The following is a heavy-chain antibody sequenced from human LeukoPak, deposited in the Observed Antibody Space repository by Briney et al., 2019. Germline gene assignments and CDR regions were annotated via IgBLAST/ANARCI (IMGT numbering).Heavy chain of an antibody. CDR3: AKDMYCGGDCLDS. CDR2: MYHRGGPN. Sequence: SETLSLTCTVSGYSISSGYYWGWIRQPPGRGLEWIGRMYHRGGPNYYNPSLKSRVTISVDMSKNQFSLKLSSVTAADTAVYYCAKDMYCGGDCLDSWGQGTLVTVSS. D-gene: IGHD2-21*02. J-gene: IGHJ4*02. CDR1: GYSISSGYY. V-gene: IGHV4-38-2*02.